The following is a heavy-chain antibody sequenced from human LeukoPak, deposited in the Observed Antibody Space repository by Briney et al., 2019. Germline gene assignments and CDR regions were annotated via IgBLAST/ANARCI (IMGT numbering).Heavy chain of an antibody. CDR2: IGAYNGNT. CDR3: ARDVYYDSSGYPSDFDY. CDR1: GYTFTSYG. D-gene: IGHD3-22*01. V-gene: IGHV1-18*01. Sequence: ASVKVSCKASGYTFTSYGISWVRQAPGQGLEWMGWIGAYNGNTNYAQKLQGRVTMTTDTSTSTAYMELRSLRSDDTAVYYCARDVYYDSSGYPSDFDYWGQGTLVTVSS. J-gene: IGHJ4*02.